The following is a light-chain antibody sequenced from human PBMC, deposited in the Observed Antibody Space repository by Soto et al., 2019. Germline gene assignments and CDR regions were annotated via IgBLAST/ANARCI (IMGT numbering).Light chain of an antibody. CDR1: QSISRQ. J-gene: IGKJ1*01. V-gene: IGKV1-5*03. CDR3: LQSQSYWT. CDR2: QAS. Sequence: DIQMTQSPSTLSASVGDRVSITCRASQSISRQLAWYQQKPGKAPNLLIYQASNLETGVPSRFTGSGSGTEFTLTISIPHPDDLATYYCLQSQSYWTFGQGTKGEVK.